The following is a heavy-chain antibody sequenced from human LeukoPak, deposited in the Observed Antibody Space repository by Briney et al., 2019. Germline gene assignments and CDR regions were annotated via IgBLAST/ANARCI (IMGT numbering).Heavy chain of an antibody. CDR3: ARLHSQNSYTTYYFDY. V-gene: IGHV1-8*01. CDR2: MNPNNGDT. CDR1: GYTFTSYN. Sequence: ASVKVSCKASGYTFTSYNINWVRQPTGQGLEWMGWMNPNNGDTGYAQKFQGRVSMTRDTSISTAYMELSSLRSEDTAVYYCARLHSQNSYTTYYFDYWGQGTLVTVSS. D-gene: IGHD2-2*02. J-gene: IGHJ4*02.